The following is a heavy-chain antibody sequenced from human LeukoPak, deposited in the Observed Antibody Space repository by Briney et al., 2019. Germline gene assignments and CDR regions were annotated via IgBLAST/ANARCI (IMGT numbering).Heavy chain of an antibody. CDR2: IYHSGTT. D-gene: IGHD6-13*01. Sequence: TSQTLSLTCAVSGGSISSDDYSWSWIRQPPGQGLEWIAYIYHSGTTYYNPSLKSRVTISVDRSKNQFSLRLGSVTAADTAVYYCARGPARAAAGMFYWGQGTLVTVSS. CDR1: GGSISSDDYS. CDR3: ARGPARAAAGMFY. V-gene: IGHV4-30-2*01. J-gene: IGHJ4*02.